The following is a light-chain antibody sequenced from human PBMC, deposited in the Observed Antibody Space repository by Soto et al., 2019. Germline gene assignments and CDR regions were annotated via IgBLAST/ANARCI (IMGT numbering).Light chain of an antibody. Sequence: DIQMTQSPSTLSASVGDRVTITCRASQSITSWLAWYQQKPGKAPKLLIHKASSLESGVPSRFSGSGSGTEFTLTISSLQPDDFATYHCQHYNSYPWTFGQGTKVEIK. V-gene: IGKV1-5*03. CDR3: QHYNSYPWT. CDR1: QSITSW. J-gene: IGKJ1*01. CDR2: KAS.